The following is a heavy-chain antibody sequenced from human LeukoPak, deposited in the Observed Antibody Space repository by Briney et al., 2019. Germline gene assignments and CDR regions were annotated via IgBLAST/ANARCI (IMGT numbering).Heavy chain of an antibody. Sequence: ASVKVSCKASGYTFAGYYMHWVRQAPGQGLEWMGWINPNSGGTNYAQKFQGRVTMTRDTSISTAYMELSRLRSDDTAVYYCASLSGAAAGRGVDYWGQGTLVTVSS. CDR2: INPNSGGT. CDR1: GYTFAGYY. D-gene: IGHD6-13*01. J-gene: IGHJ4*02. V-gene: IGHV1-2*02. CDR3: ASLSGAAAGRGVDY.